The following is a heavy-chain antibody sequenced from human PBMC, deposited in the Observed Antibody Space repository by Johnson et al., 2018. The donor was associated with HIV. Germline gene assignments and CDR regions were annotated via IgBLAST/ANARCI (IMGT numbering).Heavy chain of an antibody. Sequence: VQLVESGGGVVQPGRSLRLSCAASGFTFSSYGMHWVRQAPGKGLEWVSYISSSGSTIYYADSVKGRFTISRANAKNSLYLQMNSLRGEDSAVYYCARDGYSSGWYGNDAFDIWGQGTMVAVSS. J-gene: IGHJ3*02. CDR2: ISSSGSTI. D-gene: IGHD6-19*01. CDR1: GFTFSSYG. CDR3: ARDGYSSGWYGNDAFDI. V-gene: IGHV3-48*04.